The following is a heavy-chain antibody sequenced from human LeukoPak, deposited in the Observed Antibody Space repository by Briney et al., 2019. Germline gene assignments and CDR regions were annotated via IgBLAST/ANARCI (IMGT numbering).Heavy chain of an antibody. CDR3: ARDPGGYEQARYYYYGMDV. D-gene: IGHD5-12*01. CDR1: GFTFSDYY. CDR2: ISSSGRTI. J-gene: IGHJ6*02. Sequence: GGSLRLSCAASGFTFSDYYMSWIRQAPGKGLEWVSYISSSGRTIYYADSVKGRFTISRDNAKNSLYLQMNSLRAEDTAVYYCARDPGGYEQARYYYYGMDVWGQGTTVTVSS. V-gene: IGHV3-11*01.